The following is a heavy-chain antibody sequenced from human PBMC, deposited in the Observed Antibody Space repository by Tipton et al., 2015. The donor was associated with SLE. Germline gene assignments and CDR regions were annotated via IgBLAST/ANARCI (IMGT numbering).Heavy chain of an antibody. D-gene: IGHD2-15*01. CDR1: VFTLSNYF. CDR3: AKEGNLVGYCSGGSCFTTFDP. CDR2: ISYDGSDE. Sequence: SLRLSCAASVFTLSNYFMHWVRQAPGKGLEWVAGISYDGSDEYYADSVKGRFTISRDNSKNTVYLQMSSLRPEDTAVYHCAKEGNLVGYCSGGSCFTTFDPWGQGTLVTVSS. V-gene: IGHV3-30*18. J-gene: IGHJ5*02.